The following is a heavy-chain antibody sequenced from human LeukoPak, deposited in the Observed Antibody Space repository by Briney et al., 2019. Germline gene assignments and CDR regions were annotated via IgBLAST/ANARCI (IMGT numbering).Heavy chain of an antibody. Sequence: GGSLRLSCAASGFTFSSYAMSWVRQAPGKGLEWVLAISGSGGSTYYADSVKGRFTISRDNSKNTLYLQMNSLRAEDTAVYYCAKVLVVVVTATQYYFDYCGQGALVTVSS. D-gene: IGHD2-21*02. J-gene: IGHJ4*02. CDR2: ISGSGGST. CDR3: AKVLVVVVTATQYYFDY. V-gene: IGHV3-23*01. CDR1: GFTFSSYA.